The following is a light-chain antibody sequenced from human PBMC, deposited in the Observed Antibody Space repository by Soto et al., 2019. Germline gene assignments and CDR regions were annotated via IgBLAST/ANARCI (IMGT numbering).Light chain of an antibody. CDR2: GAS. CDR1: QSVNSN. J-gene: IGKJ2*01. CDR3: QQYHNWPPYT. Sequence: DIVMTQSPATLSVSPGEGATLFCRASQSVNSNVAWYRQKPGQAPRLLIYGASTRATGIPARFSGSGSGTEFTLTISSLQSEDFAIYYCQQYHNWPPYTFGQGTTLEIK. V-gene: IGKV3-15*01.